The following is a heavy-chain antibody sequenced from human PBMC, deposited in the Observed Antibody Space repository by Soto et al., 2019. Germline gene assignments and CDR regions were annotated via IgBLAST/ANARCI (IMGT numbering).Heavy chain of an antibody. CDR2: ISYDGSSK. CDR3: ARDPYPMNPNVLRFLEWLTPYGMDV. Sequence: GGSLRLSCAASGFTFSSYAMHWVRQAPGKGLEWVAVISYDGSSKYYADSVKGRFTISRDNSKNTLYLQMNSLRAEDTAVYYCARDPYPMNPNVLRFLEWLTPYGMDVWGQGTTVTVSS. CDR1: GFTFSSYA. J-gene: IGHJ6*02. D-gene: IGHD3-3*01. V-gene: IGHV3-30-3*01.